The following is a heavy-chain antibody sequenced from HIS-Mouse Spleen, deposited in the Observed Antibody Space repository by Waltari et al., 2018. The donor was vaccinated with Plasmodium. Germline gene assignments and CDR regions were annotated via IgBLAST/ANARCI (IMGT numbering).Heavy chain of an antibody. J-gene: IGHJ6*02. V-gene: IGHV3-30*18. CDR2: ISYDGSNK. CDR1: GFTFSSYG. Sequence: QVQLVESGGGVVQPGRSLRRPWAASGFTFSSYGMHRVRQAPGKGLEWVAVISYDGSNKYYADSVKGRFTISRDNSKNTLYLQMNSLRAEDTAVYYCAKAIVGATTLYYYYGMDVWGQGTTVTVSS. D-gene: IGHD1-26*01. CDR3: AKAIVGATTLYYYYGMDV.